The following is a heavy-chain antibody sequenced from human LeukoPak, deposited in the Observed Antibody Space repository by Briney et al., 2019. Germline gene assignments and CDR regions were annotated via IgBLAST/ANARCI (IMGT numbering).Heavy chain of an antibody. CDR1: GGSFSGYY. CDR2: INHSLST. J-gene: IGHJ5*02. CDR3: ATYGTYCSSTSCSDWFDP. Sequence: KPSETLSLTCAFYGGSFSGYYWSWIPQPPGKVLEWSGEINHSLSTNYNPSLKSRVTISVDTSKNQFSLKLSSVTAADTAVYYCATYGTYCSSTSCSDWFDPWGQGTLVTVSS. V-gene: IGHV4-34*01. D-gene: IGHD2-2*01.